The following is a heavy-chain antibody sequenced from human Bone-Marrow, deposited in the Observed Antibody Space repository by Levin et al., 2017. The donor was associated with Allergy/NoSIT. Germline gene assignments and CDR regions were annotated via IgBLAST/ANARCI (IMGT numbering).Heavy chain of an antibody. D-gene: IGHD2-21*02. J-gene: IGHJ6*02. CDR2: ITPVLVST. V-gene: IGHV1-69*02. CDR1: GGTFSNHL. CDR3: ASHPGGVTGNYYGMDV. Sequence: SVKVSCKASGGTFSNHLISWVRQAPGQGLEWMGRITPVLVSTTITQKFQRRVTIPAYKSTGTAYIELRSLRSEDTAVYYCASHPGGVTGNYYGMDVWGRGTTVIVSS.